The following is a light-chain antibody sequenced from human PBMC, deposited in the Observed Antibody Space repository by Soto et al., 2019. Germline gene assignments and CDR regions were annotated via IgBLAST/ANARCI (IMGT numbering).Light chain of an antibody. CDR1: QSVSSN. J-gene: IGKJ2*01. CDR2: GAS. CDR3: QQYNNWPPRT. V-gene: IGKV3-15*01. Sequence: EIVMTQSPANLSVSPGERATLSCRASQSVSSNLAWYQQKPGQAPRLLIYGASTRATGIPARFSGSGSGTEFTLTLSSLQSEDFAVYYCQQYNNWPPRTFGQGTKLEIK.